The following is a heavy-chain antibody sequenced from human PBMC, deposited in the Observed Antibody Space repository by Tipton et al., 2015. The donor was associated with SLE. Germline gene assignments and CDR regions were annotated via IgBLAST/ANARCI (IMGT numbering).Heavy chain of an antibody. V-gene: IGHV3-30*04. CDR1: GFTFSSYA. J-gene: IGHJ6*03. Sequence: SLRLSCAASGFTFSSYAMHWVRQAPGKGLEWVAVISYDASNKYYADSVKGRFTISRDNSKNTLYLQMNSLRAEDTAVYYCARVPAFYYYYTDVWGKGTTVTVSS. D-gene: IGHD2-2*01. CDR2: ISYDASNK. CDR3: ARVPAFYYYYTDV.